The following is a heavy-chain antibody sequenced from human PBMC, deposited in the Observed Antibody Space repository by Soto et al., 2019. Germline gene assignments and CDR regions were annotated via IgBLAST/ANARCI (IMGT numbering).Heavy chain of an antibody. J-gene: IGHJ4*02. CDR1: GGSISSSSYY. D-gene: IGHD6-13*01. V-gene: IGHV4-39*01. CDR3: ARLKGQQLADYFDY. Sequence: SETLSLTCTVSGGSISSSSYYWGWIRQPPGKGLEWIGSIYYSGSTYYNPSLKGRVTISVDTSKNQFSLKLSSVTAADTAVYYCARLKGQQLADYFDYWGQGTLVTVSS. CDR2: IYYSGST.